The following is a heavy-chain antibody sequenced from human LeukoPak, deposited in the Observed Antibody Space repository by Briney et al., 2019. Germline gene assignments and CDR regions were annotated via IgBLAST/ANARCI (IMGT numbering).Heavy chain of an antibody. CDR3: ARDGCGGSCFHYYYYYMDD. D-gene: IGHD2-15*01. CDR1: SGSISSSNYY. J-gene: IGHJ6*03. Sequence: SETLSLTCTVSSGSISSSNYYWSWIRQPAGGGLEWIGRISTIGITDYNPSLISRVTISIDTSKNQFSLKLSSVTAADTAVYYCARDGCGGSCFHYYYYYMDDWGKGTTVTISS. CDR2: ISTIGIT. V-gene: IGHV4-61*02.